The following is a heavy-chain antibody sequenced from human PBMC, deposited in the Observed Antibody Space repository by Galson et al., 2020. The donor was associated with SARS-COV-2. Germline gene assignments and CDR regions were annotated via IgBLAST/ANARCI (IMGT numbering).Heavy chain of an antibody. D-gene: IGHD2-2*02. Sequence: SETLSLTCTVSGGSISSSNYYWGWIRQPPGKGLEWIGTINYSGSTYYNPSLKSRVTISVDASKNQFSLKLSSMTAADTAVYYCRTIPAAIGNYNYYYYMDVWGKGTTVTVSS. CDR3: RTIPAAIGNYNYYYYMDV. V-gene: IGHV4-39*01. CDR1: GGSISSSNYY. CDR2: INYSGST. J-gene: IGHJ6*03.